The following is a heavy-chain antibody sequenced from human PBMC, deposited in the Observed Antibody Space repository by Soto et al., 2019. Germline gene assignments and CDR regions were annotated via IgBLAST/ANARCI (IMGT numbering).Heavy chain of an antibody. V-gene: IGHV3-23*01. CDR3: AKDLGYYDFWSGYYTESAVDLKPYYYYGMDV. CDR2: ISGSGGST. CDR1: GFTFSSYA. J-gene: IGHJ6*02. D-gene: IGHD3-3*01. Sequence: PGGSLRLSCAASGFTFSSYAMSWVRQAPGKGLEWVSAISGSGGSTYYADSVKGRFTISRDNSKNTLYLQMNSLRAEDTAVYYCAKDLGYYDFWSGYYTESAVDLKPYYYYGMDVWGQGTTVTVSS.